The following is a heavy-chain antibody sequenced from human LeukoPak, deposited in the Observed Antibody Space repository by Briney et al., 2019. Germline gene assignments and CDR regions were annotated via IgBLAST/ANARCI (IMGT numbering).Heavy chain of an antibody. CDR3: AGGYAGLPAS. J-gene: IGHJ5*02. CDR1: GYAFPDYA. Sequence: GASVKVSCKASGYAFPDYAIHWVRQAPGQRLEWMGWINAGNDDTKYSRRFQGRVTITRDTSASTAYMELSSLTSEDTAVYYCAGGYAGLPASWGQGTLVTVSS. CDR2: INAGNDDT. D-gene: IGHD5-18*01. V-gene: IGHV1-3*01.